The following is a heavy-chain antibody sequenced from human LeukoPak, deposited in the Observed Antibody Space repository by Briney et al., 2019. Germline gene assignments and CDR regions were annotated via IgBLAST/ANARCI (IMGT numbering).Heavy chain of an antibody. J-gene: IGHJ4*02. CDR1: GFTFSNYS. D-gene: IGHD3-9*01. V-gene: IGHV3-21*01. CDR3: ARDEYDILTDYDY. CDR2: IGTTGSYI. Sequence: GGSLRLSCAASGFTFSNYSMNWVRQASGKGLEWVSSIGTTGSYIFYADSVKGRFTISRDNAKNTLYLQMNSLRAEDTAVYYCARDEYDILTDYDYWGQGILVTVSS.